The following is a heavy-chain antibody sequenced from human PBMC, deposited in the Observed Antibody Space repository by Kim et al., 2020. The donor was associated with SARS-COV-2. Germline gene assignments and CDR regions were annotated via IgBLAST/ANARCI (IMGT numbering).Heavy chain of an antibody. Sequence: GGSLRLSCTASGFTFSSYEMNWVRQAPGKGLEWVSYIIGSGTTIYYADSVRGRSTISKDNDKNSLFRQMNSLRAEDTAVYYCARGPNYSPFDYWGQGTLVTVSS. D-gene: IGHD4-4*01. CDR3: ARGPNYSPFDY. CDR1: GFTFSSYE. V-gene: IGHV3-48*03. J-gene: IGHJ4*02. CDR2: IIGSGTTI.